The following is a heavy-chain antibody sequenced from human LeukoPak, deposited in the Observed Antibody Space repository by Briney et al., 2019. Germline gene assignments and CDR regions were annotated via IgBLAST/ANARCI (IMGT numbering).Heavy chain of an antibody. Sequence: SETLSLTCTVSGGSITIYCWRCVRHPPGKGLEWIGYIYTSGSTDYNPSLRSRVTISVDTSKNQLSLELRFLTAADTDVYYCATSYDAKTAPYELWGQGTLVTVSS. D-gene: IGHD3-3*01. CDR2: IYTSGST. CDR1: GGSITIYC. J-gene: IGHJ4*02. V-gene: IGHV4-4*09. CDR3: ATSYDAKTAPYEL.